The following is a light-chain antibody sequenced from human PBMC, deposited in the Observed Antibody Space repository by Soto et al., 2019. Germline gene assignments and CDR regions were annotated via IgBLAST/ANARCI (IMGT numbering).Light chain of an antibody. CDR3: QQYTRPCT. V-gene: IGKV1-5*03. CDR2: KAS. Sequence: DIQVTQSPSTLSASVGDTVTITCRASQSISSWLAWYQQKPGKAPKLLIYKASSLESGVPSRFSGSGSGTEFTLTISSLQPDDFATYYCQQYTRPCTFGQGTKLEIK. J-gene: IGKJ2*02. CDR1: QSISSW.